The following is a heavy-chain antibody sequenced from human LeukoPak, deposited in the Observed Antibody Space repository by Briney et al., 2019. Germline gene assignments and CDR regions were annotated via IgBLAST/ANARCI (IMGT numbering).Heavy chain of an antibody. Sequence: ASVKVSCKASGGTFSSYAISWVRQAPGQGLEWMGIINPSGGSTSYAQKFQGRVTMTRDTSTSTVYMELSSLRSEDTAVYYCARERYGYDYWGQGTLVTVSS. J-gene: IGHJ4*02. V-gene: IGHV1-46*01. D-gene: IGHD4-17*01. CDR2: INPSGGST. CDR1: GGTFSSYA. CDR3: ARERYGYDY.